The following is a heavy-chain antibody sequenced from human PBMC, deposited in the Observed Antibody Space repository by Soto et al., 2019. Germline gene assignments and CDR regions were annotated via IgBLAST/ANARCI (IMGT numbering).Heavy chain of an antibody. CDR1: GGSFSGYY. CDR2: INHSGST. Sequence: PSETLSLTCAVYGGSFSGYYWSWIRQPPGKGLEWIGEINHSGSTNYNPSLKSRVTISVDTSKNQFSLKLSSVTAADTAVYYCARVRWGRYCSSTSCRYNWFDPWGQGTLGTVSS. V-gene: IGHV4-34*01. D-gene: IGHD2-2*01. J-gene: IGHJ5*02. CDR3: ARVRWGRYCSSTSCRYNWFDP.